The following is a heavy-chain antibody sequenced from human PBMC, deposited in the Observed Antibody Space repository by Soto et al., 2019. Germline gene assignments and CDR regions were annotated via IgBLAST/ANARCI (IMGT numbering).Heavy chain of an antibody. D-gene: IGHD2-2*01. CDR1: GGSISSYY. Sequence: PSETLSLTCTVSGGSISSYYWSWIRQPPGKGLEWIGYIYYSGSTNYNPSLKSRVTISVDTSKNQFSLKLSSVTAADTAVYYCARAFGYCSSTSCLRGNWFDPWGQGSL. CDR2: IYYSGST. V-gene: IGHV4-59*01. J-gene: IGHJ5*02. CDR3: ARAFGYCSSTSCLRGNWFDP.